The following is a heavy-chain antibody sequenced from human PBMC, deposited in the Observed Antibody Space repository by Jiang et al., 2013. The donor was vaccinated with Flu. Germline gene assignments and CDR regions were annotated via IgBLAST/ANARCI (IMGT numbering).Heavy chain of an antibody. CDR1: GGSIRSSGHH. CDR2: IYFNGNT. CDR3: GRHFYGAGTQIDF. D-gene: IGHD3-10*01. V-gene: IGHV4-39*01. J-gene: IGHJ4*02. Sequence: SLTCTVSGGSIRSSGHHWGWIRQPPGKGLEWIGSIYFNGNTYYNSSLKSRVTISVDTSKNQFSLKLSSVTAAETAVYFCGRHFYGAGTQIDFWGQGTLV.